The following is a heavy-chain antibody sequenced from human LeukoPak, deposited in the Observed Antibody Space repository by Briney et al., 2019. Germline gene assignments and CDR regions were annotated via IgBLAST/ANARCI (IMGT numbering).Heavy chain of an antibody. CDR1: GFSVSRNH. J-gene: IGHJ4*02. D-gene: IGHD4-17*01. Sequence: PGGSLRLSCAASGFSVSRNHMSWVRQAPGKGLEWVSSISSSSSYIYYADSVKGRFTISRDNAKNSLYLQMNSLRAEDTAVYYCARGTVSGYGDYSVFDYWGQGTLVTVSS. CDR2: ISSSSSYI. CDR3: ARGTVSGYGDYSVFDY. V-gene: IGHV3-21*01.